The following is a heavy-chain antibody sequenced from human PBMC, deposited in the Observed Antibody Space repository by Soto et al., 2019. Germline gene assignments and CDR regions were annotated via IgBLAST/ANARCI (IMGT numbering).Heavy chain of an antibody. CDR2: IIPIFGTA. CDR3: ARGRERYSSSSPFDY. Sequence: ASVKVSCKASGGTFSSYAISWVRQAPGQGLEWMGGIIPIFGTANYAQKFQGRVTITADESTSTAYMELSSLRSEDTAVYYCARGRERYSSSSPFDYWGQRTLVSVSS. D-gene: IGHD6-6*01. V-gene: IGHV1-69*13. J-gene: IGHJ4*02. CDR1: GGTFSSYA.